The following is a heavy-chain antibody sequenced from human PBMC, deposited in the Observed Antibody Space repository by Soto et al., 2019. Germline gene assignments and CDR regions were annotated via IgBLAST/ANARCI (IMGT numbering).Heavy chain of an antibody. CDR1: GGSISSYY. CDR2: IYTSGST. Sequence: PSETLSLTCTVSGGSISSYYWSWIRQPAGKGLEWIGRIYTSGSTNYNPSLKSRVTMSVDTSKNQFSLSLSSVTAADTAMYFCARVAYSGFEYFFDSWGQGILVTVSS. CDR3: ARVAYSGFEYFFDS. D-gene: IGHD5-12*01. J-gene: IGHJ4*02. V-gene: IGHV4-4*07.